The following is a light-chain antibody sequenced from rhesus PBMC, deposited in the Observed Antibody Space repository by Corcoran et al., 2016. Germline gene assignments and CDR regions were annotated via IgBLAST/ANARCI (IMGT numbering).Light chain of an antibody. V-gene: IGKV1-74*01. CDR1: ENVNNY. Sequence: DIQMTQSPSSLSASVGDRVTITCRASENVNNYLTWYQQKPGKAPKLRNNKACTLQSGVPSRFSGRGSGTDYTFTISSLQSEDVATYYCQHNYGTPFTFGPGTKLDIK. CDR3: QHNYGTPFT. J-gene: IGKJ3*01. CDR2: KAC.